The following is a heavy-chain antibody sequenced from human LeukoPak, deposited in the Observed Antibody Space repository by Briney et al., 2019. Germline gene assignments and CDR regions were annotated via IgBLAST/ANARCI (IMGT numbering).Heavy chain of an antibody. Sequence: GGSMRLACAASGFTFSIYAMHWVRQPQGKGLEWVAVISDDGSNKFYTDSVKGRFTVFRDNSKNTLYLQMNSLRAEDTAVYYCARNYDSSGNYFDSWGQGTLVTVSS. CDR2: ISDDGSNK. CDR1: GFTFSIYA. V-gene: IGHV3-30-3*01. J-gene: IGHJ4*02. CDR3: ARNYDSSGNYFDS. D-gene: IGHD3-22*01.